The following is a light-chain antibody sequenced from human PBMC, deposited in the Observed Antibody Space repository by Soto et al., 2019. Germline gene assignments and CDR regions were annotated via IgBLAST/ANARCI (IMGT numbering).Light chain of an antibody. J-gene: IGKJ4*01. CDR2: GAS. CDR1: QSVSNN. Sequence: EIVLTQSPATLSLSPGERATLSCRASQSVSNNLAWYQQKPGQAPRLLIFGASTRATGIPARFSGSGSGTEFTLTISSLQSEDFAFYYCQQYNNWPPLTFGGGTKVDIK. V-gene: IGKV3-15*01. CDR3: QQYNNWPPLT.